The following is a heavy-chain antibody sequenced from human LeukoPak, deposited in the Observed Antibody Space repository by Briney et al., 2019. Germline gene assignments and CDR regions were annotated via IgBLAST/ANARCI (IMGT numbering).Heavy chain of an antibody. Sequence: GGSLRLSCAASGFTFSSYGMHWVRQAPGKGLEWVAVIRYDGSNKYYADSVKGRFTISRDNSKNTLYLQMNSLRAEDTAVYYCARHGYYYGIGYYYGMDVWGQGTTVTVSS. CDR3: ARHGYYYGIGYYYGMDV. CDR1: GFTFSSYG. V-gene: IGHV3-33*01. D-gene: IGHD3-10*01. CDR2: IRYDGSNK. J-gene: IGHJ6*02.